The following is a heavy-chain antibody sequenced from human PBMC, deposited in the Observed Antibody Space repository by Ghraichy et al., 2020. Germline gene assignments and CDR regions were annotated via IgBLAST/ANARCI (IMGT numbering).Heavy chain of an antibody. Sequence: GGSLRLSCAASGFAFSNHGMHWVRQAPGKGLEWVAIIWGDGSQKYYADSVKGRFTVSRDNSKNTLYLQMSSLRAEDTAVYYCARGRISGYNYYMDVWGTGTTVTVSS. D-gene: IGHD3-10*01. V-gene: IGHV3-33*01. CDR3: ARGRISGYNYYMDV. CDR1: GFAFSNHG. CDR2: IWGDGSQK. J-gene: IGHJ6*03.